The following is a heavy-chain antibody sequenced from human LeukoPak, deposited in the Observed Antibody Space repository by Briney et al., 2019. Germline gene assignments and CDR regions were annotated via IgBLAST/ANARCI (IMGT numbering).Heavy chain of an antibody. Sequence: SQTLSLTCTVSGGSISSGSYYWSWLRQPAGKGLEWIVRIYTSGSTNYDPSLKSRVTISGDPAKNQFSLKLSSGTAADTAVYYCASVGGSITIFGVVTNYYYYMDVWGKGTTVTVSS. V-gene: IGHV4-61*02. CDR2: IYTSGST. J-gene: IGHJ6*03. CDR3: ASVGGSITIFGVVTNYYYYMDV. D-gene: IGHD3-3*01. CDR1: GGSISSGSYY.